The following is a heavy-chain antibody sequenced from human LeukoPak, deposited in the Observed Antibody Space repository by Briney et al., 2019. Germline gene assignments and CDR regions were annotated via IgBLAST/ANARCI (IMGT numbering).Heavy chain of an antibody. D-gene: IGHD3-22*01. Sequence: GESRKISCKGSGYSFTSYWIGWVRQMPGKGLEWMGIIYPGDSDTRYSPSFQGQVTISADKSISTAYLQWSSLKASDTAMYYCARYAHDSSGYYYYFDYWGQGTLVTVPS. CDR2: IYPGDSDT. CDR1: GYSFTSYW. CDR3: ARYAHDSSGYYYYFDY. J-gene: IGHJ4*02. V-gene: IGHV5-51*01.